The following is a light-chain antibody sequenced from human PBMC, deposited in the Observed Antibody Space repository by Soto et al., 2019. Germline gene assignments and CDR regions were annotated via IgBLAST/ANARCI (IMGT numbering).Light chain of an antibody. Sequence: DIPMTQSPSSLSASLGDRVTITCRASQTISNYLNWYQQKPGKAPKLLIYASSTLQSGVPSRFSGSGSGTDFTLTINSLQPEDFGTYYCQQSYSTILTFGGGTKVEIK. CDR3: QQSYSTILT. CDR1: QTISNY. V-gene: IGKV1-39*01. CDR2: ASS. J-gene: IGKJ4*01.